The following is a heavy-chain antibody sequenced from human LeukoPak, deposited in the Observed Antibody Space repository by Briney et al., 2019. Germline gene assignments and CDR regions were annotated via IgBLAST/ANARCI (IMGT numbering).Heavy chain of an antibody. CDR3: ANRPRLEIRDGDYNHTDA. V-gene: IGHV3-23*01. CDR2: ISSSGAST. D-gene: IGHD1-1*01. Sequence: GGSLRLSCAPSGLTFRRYATNWVRHAPEGGQEWVSCISSSGASTYYTDFVTGRPTLSRHNSKHTLHLRTNSQIADDTDVYYWANRPRLEIRDGDYNHTDAWGKGATVIVSS. CDR1: GLTFRRYA. J-gene: IGHJ6*03.